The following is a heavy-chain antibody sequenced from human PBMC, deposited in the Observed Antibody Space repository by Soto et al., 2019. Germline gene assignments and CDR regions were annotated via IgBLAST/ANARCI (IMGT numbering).Heavy chain of an antibody. CDR3: ARGVKYYYYGMDV. CDR2: IYYSGST. Sequence: QVQLQESGPGLVKPSETLSLTCTVSGGSVSSGSYYWSWIRQPPGKGLEWIGYIYYSGSTNYNPSLKSRVTISVDTSKNQFSLKLSSVTAVDTAVYYCARGVKYYYYGMDVWGQGTTVTVSS. V-gene: IGHV4-61*01. D-gene: IGHD3-22*01. J-gene: IGHJ6*02. CDR1: GGSVSSGSYY.